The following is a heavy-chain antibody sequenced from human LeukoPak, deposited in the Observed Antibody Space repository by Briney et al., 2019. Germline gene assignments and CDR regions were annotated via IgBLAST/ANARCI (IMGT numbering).Heavy chain of an antibody. J-gene: IGHJ3*02. Sequence: RSSETLSLTCTVSGGSISSGGYYWSWIRQHPGKGLEWIGYIYYSGSTYYNPSLKSRVTISVDTSKNQFSLKLSSVTAADTAVYYCARDCSGGSCYGAFDIWGQGTMVTVSS. D-gene: IGHD2-15*01. CDR1: GGSISSGGYY. CDR3: ARDCSGGSCYGAFDI. CDR2: IYYSGST. V-gene: IGHV4-31*03.